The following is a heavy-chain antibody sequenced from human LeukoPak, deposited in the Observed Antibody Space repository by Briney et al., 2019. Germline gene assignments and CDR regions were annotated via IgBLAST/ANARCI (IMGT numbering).Heavy chain of an antibody. CDR1: GFTFSSYT. Sequence: AGGSLRLSCAASGFTFSSYTMHWVRQAPGTGLEWVALISYDGSNKYYADSVKGRFTISRDNSKNTLYLQMNSLRAEDTAVYYCAKEGSIYCSGGSCYFDYWGQGTLVTVSS. V-gene: IGHV3-30-3*01. CDR3: AKEGSIYCSGGSCYFDY. CDR2: ISYDGSNK. D-gene: IGHD2-15*01. J-gene: IGHJ4*02.